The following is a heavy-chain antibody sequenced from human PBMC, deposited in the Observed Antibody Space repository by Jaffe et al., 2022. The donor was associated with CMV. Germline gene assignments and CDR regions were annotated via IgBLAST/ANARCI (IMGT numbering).Heavy chain of an antibody. D-gene: IGHD4-17*01. CDR3: ARDYGGNSSPFDI. J-gene: IGHJ3*02. Sequence: EVQLVESGGGLIQPGGSLRLSCAASGFTVSSNYMSWVRQAPGKGLEWVSVIYSGGSTYYADSVKGRFTISRDNSKNTLYLQMNSLRAEDTAVYYCARDYGGNSSPFDIWGQGTMVTVSS. V-gene: IGHV3-53*01. CDR1: GFTVSSNY. CDR2: IYSGGST.